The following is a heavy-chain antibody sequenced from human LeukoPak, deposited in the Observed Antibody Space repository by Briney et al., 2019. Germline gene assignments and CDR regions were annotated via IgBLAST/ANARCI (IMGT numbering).Heavy chain of an antibody. Sequence: SSETLSLTCTVSGVSINNDDYYWTWVRQEPGKGLEWIGHIYYSGSTYYNPSLKSRVTMSVDTSKTQFSLKLNSVTDADTAVYYCASGLAVVRGVGYWGQGTLVTVSS. CDR1: GVSINNDDYY. CDR3: ASGLAVVRGVGY. V-gene: IGHV4-31*03. D-gene: IGHD3-10*01. J-gene: IGHJ4*02. CDR2: IYYSGST.